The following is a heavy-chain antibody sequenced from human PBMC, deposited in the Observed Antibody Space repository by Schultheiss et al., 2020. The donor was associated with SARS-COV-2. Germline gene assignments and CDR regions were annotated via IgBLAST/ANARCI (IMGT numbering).Heavy chain of an antibody. V-gene: IGHV1-46*01. CDR3: ARDLRPSHWFDP. J-gene: IGHJ5*02. Sequence: ASVKVSCKASGGTFSSYAISWVRQAPGQGLEWMGIVNPSGGSTSYAQKFQGRVTITRDTSASTAYMELSSLRSEDTAVYYCARDLRPSHWFDPWGQGTLVTVSS. CDR2: VNPSGGST. CDR1: GGTFSSYA.